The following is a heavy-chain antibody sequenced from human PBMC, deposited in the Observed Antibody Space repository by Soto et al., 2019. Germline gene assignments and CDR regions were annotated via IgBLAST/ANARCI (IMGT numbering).Heavy chain of an antibody. J-gene: IGHJ4*02. Sequence: EVHLLESGGGFVHPGESLRLSCGASGFTFSTCVMTWVRQAPGKGLEWVSCITGRDSGTHYADSVKGRFTISRDNSKNKMYLQMNNLRVEDTGVYYCAKGLINGRWYAEDWGQGTLVTVSS. D-gene: IGHD6-13*01. V-gene: IGHV3-23*01. CDR2: ITGRDSGT. CDR3: AKGLINGRWYAED. CDR1: GFTFSTCV.